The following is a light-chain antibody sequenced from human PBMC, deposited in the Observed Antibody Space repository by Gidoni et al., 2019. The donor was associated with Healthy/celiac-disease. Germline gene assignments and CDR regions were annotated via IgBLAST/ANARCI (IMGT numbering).Light chain of an antibody. CDR2: GKN. J-gene: IGLJ1*01. CDR1: SLRSYY. V-gene: IGLV3-19*01. CDR3: NSRDSSGNPSV. Sequence: SSELTQDPAVSVALGQTVRITCQGDSLRSYYASWYQQKPGQAPVLVIYGKNNRPSGIPYRFSGSSSGNTASLTITGAQAEDEADYYCNSRDSSGNPSVFGTGTKVTVL.